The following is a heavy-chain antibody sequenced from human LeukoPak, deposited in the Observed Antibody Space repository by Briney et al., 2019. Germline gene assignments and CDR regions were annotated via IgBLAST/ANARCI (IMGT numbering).Heavy chain of an antibody. Sequence: GGSLRLSCAASGFTFSSYAMSWVRQAPGKGLEWVSAISGSGGSTYYADSVKGRFTISRDNSKNTLYLQMNGLRAEDTAGYYCPKGPVAVHDRFDYCWRGTLVTVSS. V-gene: IGHV3-23*01. CDR1: GFTFSSYA. D-gene: IGHD6-19*01. CDR3: PKGPVAVHDRFDY. J-gene: IGHJ4*02. CDR2: ISGSGGST.